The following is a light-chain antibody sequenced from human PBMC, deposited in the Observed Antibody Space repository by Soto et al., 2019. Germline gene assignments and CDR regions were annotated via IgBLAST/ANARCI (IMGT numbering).Light chain of an antibody. CDR3: CSHAGSSTWV. V-gene: IGLV2-23*01. J-gene: IGLJ3*02. Sequence: QSVLTQPASVSGSPGQSITISCTGTSSDVGSYNFVSWYQQHPGKAPKLMIYEGSKRPSGVSNRFSGSKSGNTASLTISGLQAEDEADYYCCSHAGSSTWVFGGGTKLTVL. CDR1: SSDVGSYNF. CDR2: EGS.